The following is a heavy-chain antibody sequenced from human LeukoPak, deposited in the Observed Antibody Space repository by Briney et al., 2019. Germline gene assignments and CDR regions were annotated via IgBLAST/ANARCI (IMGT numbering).Heavy chain of an antibody. Sequence: PGGSLRLSCAASGFTVSSNYMSWVRQAPGKGLEWVSVIHSGGSTYYADSVKGRFTISRDNSKNTLYLQMNSLRTEDTAVYFCARWGNDYSQFDSWGQGTLVTVS. J-gene: IGHJ4*02. D-gene: IGHD4-11*01. CDR3: ARWGNDYSQFDS. CDR1: GFTVSSNY. CDR2: IHSGGST. V-gene: IGHV3-53*01.